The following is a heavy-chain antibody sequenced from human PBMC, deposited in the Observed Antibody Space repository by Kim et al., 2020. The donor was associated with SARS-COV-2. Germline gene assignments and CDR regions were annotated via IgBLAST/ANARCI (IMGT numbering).Heavy chain of an antibody. CDR2: ITSSGTIK. CDR1: GLTLSSCA. V-gene: IGHV3-48*03. Sequence: GGSLRLSCAAFGLTLSSCAMNWVRQAPGKGLEWLAYITSSGTIKHYADSVRGRFTISRDDTKNLLYLQMNSLSAEDTAIYYCSSNIAAGGGGILDYCCQG. CDR3: SSNIAAGGGGILDY. J-gene: IGHJ4*02. D-gene: IGHD6-13*01.